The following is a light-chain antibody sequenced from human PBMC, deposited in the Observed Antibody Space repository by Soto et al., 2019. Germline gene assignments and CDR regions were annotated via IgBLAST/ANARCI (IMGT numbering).Light chain of an antibody. J-gene: IGKJ1*01. V-gene: IGKV3-15*01. CDR3: HQYSNWPRT. CDR1: QSVTSN. Sequence: EIVMTQSPATVSVAPGGGASLSCRATQSVTSNLAWYQQKPGQAPRLLIYGASSRATDIPARFSGSGSGTEFTLTISGLQSEDSAVYYCHQYSNWPRTFGQGTKVDIK. CDR2: GAS.